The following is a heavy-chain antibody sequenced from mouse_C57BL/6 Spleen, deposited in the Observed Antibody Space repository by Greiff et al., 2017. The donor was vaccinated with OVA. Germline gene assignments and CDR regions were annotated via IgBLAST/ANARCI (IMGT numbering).Heavy chain of an antibody. V-gene: IGHV10-1*01. CDR2: IRSKSNNYAT. CDR3: VRQGYEDWYFDV. Sequence: EVQRVESGGGLVQPKGSLKLSCAASGFSFNTYAMNWVRQAPGKGLEWVARIRSKSNNYATYYADSVKDRFTISRDDSESMLYLQMNNLKTEDTAMYYCVRQGYEDWYFDVWGTGTTVTVSS. D-gene: IGHD2-2*01. CDR1: GFSFNTYA. J-gene: IGHJ1*03.